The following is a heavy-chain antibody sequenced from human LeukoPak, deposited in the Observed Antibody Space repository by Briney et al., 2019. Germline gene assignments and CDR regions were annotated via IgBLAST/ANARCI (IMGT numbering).Heavy chain of an antibody. CDR1: GFTFSSYT. Sequence: GGSLRLSCAASGFTFSSYTMNWVRQAPGKGLEWVSSISSSSSAIYYAASVKGRFTISRDNSKNTLYLQMNSLRAEDTAVYYCAKDYSSSGPSWGQGTLVTVSS. CDR3: AKDYSSSGPS. CDR2: ISSSSSAI. V-gene: IGHV3-48*01. D-gene: IGHD6-6*01. J-gene: IGHJ4*02.